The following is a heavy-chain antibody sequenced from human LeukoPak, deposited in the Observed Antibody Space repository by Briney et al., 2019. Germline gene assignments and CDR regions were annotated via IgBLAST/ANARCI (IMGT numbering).Heavy chain of an antibody. Sequence: PGGSLRLSCAASGFTFSTHTMSWVRQAPGKGLEWVSSISGSGGATFYADSVKGRFTISRVNSKNTVYPQMNSLRAEDTAVYYCAKDVTWGQGTLVTVSS. D-gene: IGHD3-10*01. CDR1: GFTFSTHT. J-gene: IGHJ4*02. CDR2: ISGSGGAT. V-gene: IGHV3-23*01. CDR3: AKDVT.